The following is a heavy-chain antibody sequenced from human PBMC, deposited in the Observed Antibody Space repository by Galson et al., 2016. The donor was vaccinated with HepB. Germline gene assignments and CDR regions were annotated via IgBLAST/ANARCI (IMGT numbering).Heavy chain of an antibody. V-gene: IGHV4-39*07. Sequence: SLTCSVSGASIRATAYYWGWIRQSPGKGLEWIGDFYFSGKTYYNPSLKSRVTISVDTSKNQFSLNVPSVTAADTARYYCARRVGNGSGNLRYWGQGTTVTVSS. CDR3: ARRVGNGSGNLRY. CDR1: GASIRATAYY. CDR2: FYFSGKT. J-gene: IGHJ4*02. D-gene: IGHD3-10*01.